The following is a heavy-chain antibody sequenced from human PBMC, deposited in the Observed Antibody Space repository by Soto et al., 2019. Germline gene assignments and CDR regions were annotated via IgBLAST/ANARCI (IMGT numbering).Heavy chain of an antibody. J-gene: IGHJ5*02. Sequence: ETLSLTCAVYGGSFSGYYWSWIRQPPGKGLEWIGEVNHSGSTNYNPSLKSRVTISVDTSKNQFSLKLSSVTAADTAVYYCARRYNWNYGWFDPWGQGTLVTVSS. CDR1: GGSFSGYY. D-gene: IGHD1-7*01. CDR2: VNHSGST. V-gene: IGHV4-34*01. CDR3: ARRYNWNYGWFDP.